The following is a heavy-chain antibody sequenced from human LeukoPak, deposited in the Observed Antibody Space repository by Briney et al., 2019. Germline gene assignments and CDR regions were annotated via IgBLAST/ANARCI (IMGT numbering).Heavy chain of an antibody. V-gene: IGHV1-2*02. Sequence: ASVKVSCKASGYTFTGYYMHWVRQAPGQGLEWMGWINPNSGGTNYARKFQGRVTMTRDTSISTAYMELSRLRSDDTAVYYCARDIGYCSGGSCVPWGQGTLVTVSS. CDR1: GYTFTGYY. CDR3: ARDIGYCSGGSCVP. D-gene: IGHD2-15*01. J-gene: IGHJ5*02. CDR2: INPNSGGT.